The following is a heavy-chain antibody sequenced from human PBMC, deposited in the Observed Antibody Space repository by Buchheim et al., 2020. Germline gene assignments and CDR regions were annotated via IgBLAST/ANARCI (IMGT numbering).Heavy chain of an antibody. CDR2: ISSSGSII. CDR3: ASVRSGSYYLDY. V-gene: IGHV3-11*01. CDR1: GFTFSEYY. D-gene: IGHD1-26*01. J-gene: IGHJ4*02. Sequence: QVQLVESGGGLVKPGGSLRLSCAATGFTFSEYYMSWIRQAPGTGLEWVSYISSSGSIIYYADSVMGRFTISRDNAKSSLYLQMNILRAEDTAVYYCASVRSGSYYLDYWGQGTL.